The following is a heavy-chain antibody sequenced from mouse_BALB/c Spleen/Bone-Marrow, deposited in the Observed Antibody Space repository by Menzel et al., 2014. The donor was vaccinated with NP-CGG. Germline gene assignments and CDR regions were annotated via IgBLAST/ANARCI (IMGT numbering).Heavy chain of an antibody. CDR3: ARQYDDAMDF. D-gene: IGHD2-12*01. Sequence: DVKLQESGGGLVQPGGSLKLSCAASGFDFSRYWMSWVRQAPGKGLEWIGEINPESSTINYTPSLKDKFIISTDNAKNTLYLQMSKVRSEDTTLYYCARQYDDAMDFCGQRTPVPVSS. V-gene: IGHV4-1*02. J-gene: IGHJ4*01. CDR1: GFDFSRYW. CDR2: INPESSTI.